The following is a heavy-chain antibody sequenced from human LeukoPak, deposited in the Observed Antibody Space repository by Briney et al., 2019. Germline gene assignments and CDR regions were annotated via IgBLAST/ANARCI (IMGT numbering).Heavy chain of an antibody. D-gene: IGHD5-18*01. CDR3: ARGGVDTAMVYPSWFDP. CDR1: GGSISSGDYY. J-gene: IGHJ5*02. V-gene: IGHV4-30-4*01. Sequence: SETLSLTCTVSGGSISSGDYYWSWIRQPPGKGLEWIGYIYYSGSTYYNPSLKSRVTISVDTSKNQFSLKLSSVTAADTAVYYCARGGVDTAMVYPSWFDPWGQGTLVTVSS. CDR2: IYYSGST.